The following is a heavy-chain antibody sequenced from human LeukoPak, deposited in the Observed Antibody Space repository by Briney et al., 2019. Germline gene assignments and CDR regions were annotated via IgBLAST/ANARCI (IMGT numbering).Heavy chain of an antibody. D-gene: IGHD1-26*01. CDR1: GFTFSSYA. CDR2: ISGSGGST. Sequence: GGSLRLSCAASGFTFSSYAMSWVRQAPGKGLEWVSAISGSGGSTYYADSVKGRFTISRDNSKNTLYLQMNSLRAEDTAVYYCAKDRVGATKAIDAFDIWGQGTMVTVSS. CDR3: AKDRVGATKAIDAFDI. J-gene: IGHJ3*02. V-gene: IGHV3-23*01.